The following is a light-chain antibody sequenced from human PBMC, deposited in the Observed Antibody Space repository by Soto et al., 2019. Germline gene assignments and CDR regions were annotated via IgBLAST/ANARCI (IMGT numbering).Light chain of an antibody. J-gene: IGLJ3*02. V-gene: IGLV1-44*01. CDR3: ATWDATLNGVV. Sequence: QSVLTQPPSASGTPGQRVSISCSGSSSNIGNNTVNWYQQLPGTTPKLLMYSNHQRPSGVPDRFSGSKSGTSASLAISGLQSEDEAHYYCATWDATLNGVVFGGGTKLTVL. CDR2: SNH. CDR1: SSNIGNNT.